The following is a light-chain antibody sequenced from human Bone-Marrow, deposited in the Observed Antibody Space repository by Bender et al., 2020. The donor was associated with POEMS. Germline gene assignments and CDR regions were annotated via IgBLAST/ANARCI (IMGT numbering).Light chain of an antibody. CDR1: GPHSD. Sequence: GPHSDVHWYQHFPGTGPKLLIYGNNNRPSGVSDRFSGSKSGTSASLAITGLQAEDEADYYCCSYASGNIFVFGTATKVTVL. CDR3: CSYASGNIFV. J-gene: IGLJ1*01. CDR2: GNN. V-gene: IGLV1-40*01.